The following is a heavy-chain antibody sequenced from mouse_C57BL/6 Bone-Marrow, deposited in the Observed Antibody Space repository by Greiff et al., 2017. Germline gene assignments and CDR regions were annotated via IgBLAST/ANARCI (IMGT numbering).Heavy chain of an antibody. J-gene: IGHJ2*01. D-gene: IGHD1-3*01. CDR3: ARPFSSYVYFDY. CDR1: GFTFSSYG. Sequence: EVQLQQSGGDLVKPGGSLKLSCAASGFTFSSYGMSWVRQTPDKRLEWVATISSGGSYTYYPDSVKGRFTISRDNAKNTLYLQMSSLKSEDTAMYYCARPFSSYVYFDYWGQGTTLTVSS. V-gene: IGHV5-6*01. CDR2: ISSGGSYT.